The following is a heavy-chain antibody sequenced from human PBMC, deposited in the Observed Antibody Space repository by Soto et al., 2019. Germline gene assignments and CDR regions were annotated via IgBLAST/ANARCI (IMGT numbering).Heavy chain of an antibody. D-gene: IGHD3-10*01. J-gene: IGHJ6*02. CDR3: ARRNRMVRGVITNYGMDV. V-gene: IGHV3-74*01. CDR1: GFTFSSYW. CDR2: INSDGSST. Sequence: EVQLVESGGGLVQPGGSLRLSCAASGFTFSSYWMHWVRQAPGKGLVWVSRINSDGSSTSYADSVKGRFTISRDNAKNTLYLQMNSLRAEDTAVYYCARRNRMVRGVITNYGMDVWGQGTTVTVSS.